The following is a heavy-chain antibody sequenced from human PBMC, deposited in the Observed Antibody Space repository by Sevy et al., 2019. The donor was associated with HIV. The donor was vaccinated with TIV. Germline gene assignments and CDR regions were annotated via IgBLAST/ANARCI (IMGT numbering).Heavy chain of an antibody. D-gene: IGHD6-13*01. CDR2: ISSSGGTI. CDR1: GFTFSSYE. V-gene: IGHV3-48*03. CDR3: ARDGIATSTRGGMDV. J-gene: IGHJ6*02. Sequence: GGSLRLSCAASGFTFSSYEMNWVRQAPGKGLEWVSYISSSGGTIYYADSVKGRFTISRDKAKNSLYLQMNSLRAEDTAVYYCARDGIATSTRGGMDVWGQGTTVTVSS.